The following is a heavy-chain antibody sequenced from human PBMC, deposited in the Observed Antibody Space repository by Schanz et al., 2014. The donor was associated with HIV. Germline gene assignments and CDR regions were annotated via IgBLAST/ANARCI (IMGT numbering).Heavy chain of an antibody. J-gene: IGHJ6*02. V-gene: IGHV3-23*04. D-gene: IGHD3-3*01. CDR2: ISGSGGHT. CDR1: RFTFSSYA. CDR3: ARDFGVTISTSGPPRNYYAMDV. Sequence: EVQLVESGGGLVQPGGSLRLSCAASRFTFSSYAMSWVRQAPGKGLEWVSLISGSGGHTYYADSVKGRFTISRDNSKNTLYLQMNSLRAEDTAMYYCARDFGVTISTSGPPRNYYAMDVWGQGTTVTVSS.